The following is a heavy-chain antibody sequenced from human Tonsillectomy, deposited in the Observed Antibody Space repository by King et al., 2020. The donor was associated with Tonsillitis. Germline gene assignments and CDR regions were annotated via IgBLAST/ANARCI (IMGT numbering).Heavy chain of an antibody. Sequence: VQLVESGGGLVQPGGSLRLSCAASGFTFSSYEMNWVRQAPGKGLEWVSYIISSGSTIYYADSVKGRFTISRDNAKNSLYLQMNSLRAEDTAVYYCAREAVYYDSSGDAFDIWGQGTMVTVSS. J-gene: IGHJ3*02. D-gene: IGHD3-22*01. CDR3: AREAVYYDSSGDAFDI. CDR1: GFTFSSYE. V-gene: IGHV3-48*03. CDR2: IISSGSTI.